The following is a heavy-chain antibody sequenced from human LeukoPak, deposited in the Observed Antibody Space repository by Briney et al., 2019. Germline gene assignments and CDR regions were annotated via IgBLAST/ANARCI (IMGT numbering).Heavy chain of an antibody. CDR3: ARGPALNSHSSSGERGAAVDY. Sequence: GASVKVSCKASGYTFTSYDINWVRQATGQGLEWMGWMNPNSGNTGYAQKFQGRVTMTRNTSISTAYMELSSLRSEDTAVYYCARGPALNSHSSSGERGAAVDYWGQGTLVTVSS. D-gene: IGHD6-13*01. V-gene: IGHV1-8*01. CDR2: MNPNSGNT. CDR1: GYTFTSYD. J-gene: IGHJ4*02.